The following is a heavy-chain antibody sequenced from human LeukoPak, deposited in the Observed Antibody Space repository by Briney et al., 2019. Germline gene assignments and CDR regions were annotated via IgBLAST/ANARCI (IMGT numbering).Heavy chain of an antibody. CDR2: ISWNSGSI. Sequence: GGSLRLSCAASGFTFDDYAMHWVRQAPGKGLEWVSGISWNSGSIVYADSVKGRFTISRDNAKNSLYLQMNSLRAEDMALYYCAKAFSSGYLPGAFDIWGQGTMVTVSS. CDR3: AKAFSSGYLPGAFDI. D-gene: IGHD3-22*01. J-gene: IGHJ3*02. V-gene: IGHV3-9*03. CDR1: GFTFDDYA.